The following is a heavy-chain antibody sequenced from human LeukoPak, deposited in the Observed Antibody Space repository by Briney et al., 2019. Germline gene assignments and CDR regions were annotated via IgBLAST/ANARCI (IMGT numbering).Heavy chain of an antibody. J-gene: IGHJ5*02. CDR2: ISGSGGST. V-gene: IGHV3-23*01. CDR1: GFTFSSYA. D-gene: IGHD2-8*01. Sequence: GGSLRLSCTVSGFTFSSYAMSWVRQAPGMGLEWVSSISGSGGSTYYADSVKGRFTISRDNAKNSLYLQMNSLRAEDTAVYYCAREQLMVYAIAGSWFDPWGQGTLVTVSS. CDR3: AREQLMVYAIAGSWFDP.